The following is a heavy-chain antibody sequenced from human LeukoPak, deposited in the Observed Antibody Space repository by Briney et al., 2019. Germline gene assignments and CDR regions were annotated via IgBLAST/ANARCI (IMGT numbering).Heavy chain of an antibody. CDR1: GFTFSNYA. D-gene: IGHD2-21*01. Sequence: GGSLRLSCAASGFTFSNYAVSWVRQAPGKGLEWVSAISGSGGSTYYADSVKGRFTISRDNSKSTLYLQMNSLRAEDTAVYYCAKFEEVRLVSYFDYWGQGTLVTVSS. CDR2: ISGSGGST. J-gene: IGHJ4*02. CDR3: AKFEEVRLVSYFDY. V-gene: IGHV3-23*01.